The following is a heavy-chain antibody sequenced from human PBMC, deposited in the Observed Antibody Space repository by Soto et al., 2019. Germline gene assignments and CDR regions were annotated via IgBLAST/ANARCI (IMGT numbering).Heavy chain of an antibody. V-gene: IGHV3-23*01. D-gene: IGHD3-3*01. CDR3: SNDQSDHDCWSIYYTGGCGS. Sequence: EVTLLESGGGLVQPGGSLRLSCAASGFTFDDYAMPWVRQSPGKGLEWVSTLSQSGHTTLYADSVKGRFTISRDNAGNTVYLHMNSRRADDAPSYYCSNDQSDHDCWSIYYTGGCGSWGQGTLVTVSS. CDR1: GFTFDDYA. J-gene: IGHJ4*02. CDR2: LSQSGHTT.